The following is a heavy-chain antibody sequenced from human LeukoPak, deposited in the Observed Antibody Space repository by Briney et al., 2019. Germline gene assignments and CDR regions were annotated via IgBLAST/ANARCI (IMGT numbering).Heavy chain of an antibody. D-gene: IGHD2-21*01. CDR3: AKEVVVMIT. CDR2: IYSDVST. V-gene: IGHV3-66*01. CDR1: GFPVSSND. J-gene: IGHJ4*02. Sequence: GGSLRLSCAASGFPVSSNDMSWVRQAPGKGLEWVSLIYSDVSTYYADSVKGRFTIPRDNSKNTLYLQMNSLRAEDTAVYYCAKEVVVMITGGQGTLVTVSS.